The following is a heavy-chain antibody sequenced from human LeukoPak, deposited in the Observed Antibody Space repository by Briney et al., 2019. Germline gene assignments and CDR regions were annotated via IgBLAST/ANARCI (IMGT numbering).Heavy chain of an antibody. CDR3: ARTGSSSWYIGWFDP. J-gene: IGHJ5*02. V-gene: IGHV3-21*01. CDR2: ISYGSGYI. D-gene: IGHD6-13*01. CDR1: GFTFSSYC. Sequence: GGSLRLSCAASGFTFSSYCMNWVRQAPGKGPEWLSSISYGSGYIYYADSVKGRFTISRDNAKNSLYLQMNSLRAEDTAVYYCARTGSSSWYIGWFDPWGQGNLVTVSS.